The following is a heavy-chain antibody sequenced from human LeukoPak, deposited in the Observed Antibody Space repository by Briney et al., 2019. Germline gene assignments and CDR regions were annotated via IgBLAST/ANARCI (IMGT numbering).Heavy chain of an antibody. CDR3: AKDRGGSYAFDY. CDR1: GFTFSTYS. J-gene: IGHJ4*02. V-gene: IGHV3-21*01. Sequence: GGSLRLSCAASGFTFSTYSMNWVRQAPGKGLEWVSSISISVGFISYADSVKGRFAISRDNAKNSLYLQMNSLRVEDTAVYYCAKDRGGSYAFDYWGQGTLVTVSS. D-gene: IGHD1-26*01. CDR2: ISISVGFI.